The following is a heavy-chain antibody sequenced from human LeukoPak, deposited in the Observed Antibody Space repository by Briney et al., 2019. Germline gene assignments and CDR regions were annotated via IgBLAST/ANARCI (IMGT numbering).Heavy chain of an antibody. Sequence: SETLSLTCTVSGGSISSYFWSWIRQPPGKGLEWIGYVYYSGSTNYNPSLKSRVTISVDTSKKQFSLKLSSATAANTAVYYCARVLDLSKRGLDAFDIWGQGTMVTVSS. CDR1: GGSISSYF. D-gene: IGHD3-16*01. J-gene: IGHJ3*02. V-gene: IGHV4-59*01. CDR3: ARVLDLSKRGLDAFDI. CDR2: VYYSGST.